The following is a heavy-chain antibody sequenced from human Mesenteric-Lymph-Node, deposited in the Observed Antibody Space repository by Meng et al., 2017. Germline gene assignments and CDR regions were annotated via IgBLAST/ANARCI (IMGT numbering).Heavy chain of an antibody. J-gene: IGHJ4*02. CDR1: GGSFSGYY. CDR3: ARGFLSFVRVFDY. Sequence: QVQLQQWGAGLLKPSETLSLTCAVYGGSFSGYYWSWIRQPPGKGLEWIGEINHSGITNYNPSLKSRVTISVDTSKNQFSLKLSSVTAADTAVYYCARGFLSFVRVFDYWGQGTLVTVSS. CDR2: INHSGIT. D-gene: IGHD2/OR15-2a*01. V-gene: IGHV4-34*01.